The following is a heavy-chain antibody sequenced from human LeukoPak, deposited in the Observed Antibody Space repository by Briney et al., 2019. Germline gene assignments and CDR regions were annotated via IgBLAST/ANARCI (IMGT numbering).Heavy chain of an antibody. D-gene: IGHD5-24*01. J-gene: IGHJ4*02. CDR3: ARRIQGMAPYYFDY. V-gene: IGHV3-74*01. CDR2: INSDGGST. Sequence: GGSLRLSCTASGFTFSSYWMHWVRQAPGKGLVWVSRINSDGGSTSYADSVKGRFTISRDNAKNTLYLRMNSLRAEDTAVYYCARRIQGMAPYYFDYWGQGTLVTVSS. CDR1: GFTFSSYW.